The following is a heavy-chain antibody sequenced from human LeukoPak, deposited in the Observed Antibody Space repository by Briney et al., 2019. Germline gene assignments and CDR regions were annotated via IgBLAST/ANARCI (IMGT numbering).Heavy chain of an antibody. J-gene: IGHJ4*02. D-gene: IGHD1-26*01. V-gene: IGHV4-30-4*01. CDR3: ARVLRDSGFDY. CDR1: GGSISSGDYY. Sequence: SETLSLTCTVSGGSISSGDYYWSWIRQPPGKGLEWIGYIYYSGSTYYNPSLKSRVTISVDTSKSQFSLRLSSVTAADTAVYYCARVLRDSGFDYWGQGTLVTVSS. CDR2: IYYSGST.